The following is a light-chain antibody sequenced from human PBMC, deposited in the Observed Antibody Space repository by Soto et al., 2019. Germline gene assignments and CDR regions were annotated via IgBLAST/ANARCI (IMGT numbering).Light chain of an antibody. Sequence: QSALTQPRSVSGSLGQSVTISCAGTRSDVGGYNYVSWYQQPPGTAPKLMIYEVSKRPSGVPDRFSGSKSGNTASLSISGLQGEVEGVYYCCSYVVRYYWVIGNGTTVTVL. V-gene: IGLV2-11*01. J-gene: IGLJ1*01. CDR1: RSDVGGYNY. CDR2: EVS. CDR3: CSYVVRYYWV.